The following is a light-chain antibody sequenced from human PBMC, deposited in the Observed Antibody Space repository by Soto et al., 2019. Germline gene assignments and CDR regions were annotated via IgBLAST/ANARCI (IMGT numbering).Light chain of an antibody. J-gene: IGKJ1*01. CDR2: DAS. CDR1: QNVNNW. Sequence: IRMTPIATALSAYVGDRVTITCRASQNVNNWLAWYQHKPGKAPQLLIYDASVLETGVPSRFSGSGSGTEFTLAISGLQSDDFATYYCQQYNTYWTFGPGTMV. V-gene: IGKV1-5*01. CDR3: QQYNTYWT.